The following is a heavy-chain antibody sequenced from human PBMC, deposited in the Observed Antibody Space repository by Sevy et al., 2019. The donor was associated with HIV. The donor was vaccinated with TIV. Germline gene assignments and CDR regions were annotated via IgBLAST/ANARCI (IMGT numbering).Heavy chain of an antibody. CDR1: GGSISSNY. V-gene: IGHV4-59*01. CDR2: IYSSGSS. J-gene: IGHJ4*02. Sequence: SETLSLTCTVSGGSISSNYWSWIRQPPGKGLEWFGYIYSSGSSYNPSLKSRVSISMDTSKNQFSLKLKSVTAADTAVYYCARSSGYSYGDFDYWGQGTLVTVSS. D-gene: IGHD5-18*01. CDR3: ARSSGYSYGDFDY.